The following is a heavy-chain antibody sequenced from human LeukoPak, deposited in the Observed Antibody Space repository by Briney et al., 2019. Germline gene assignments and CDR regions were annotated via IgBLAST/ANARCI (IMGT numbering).Heavy chain of an antibody. J-gene: IGHJ4*02. CDR3: ARETYYYDSSGYYCYYFDY. CDR2: ISSSSSYI. D-gene: IGHD3-22*01. V-gene: IGHV3-21*01. CDR1: GFTFSSYS. Sequence: PGGSLGLSCAASGFTFSSYSMNWVRQAPGKGLEWVSSISSSSSYIHYADSVKGRFTISRDNAKNSLYLQMNSLRAEDTAVYYCARETYYYDSSGYYCYYFDYWGQGTLVTVSS.